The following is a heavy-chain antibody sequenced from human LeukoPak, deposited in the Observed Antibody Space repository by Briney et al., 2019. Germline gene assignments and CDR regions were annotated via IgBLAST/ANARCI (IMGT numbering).Heavy chain of an antibody. Sequence: SETLSLTCTVSGDSISSSSYYWGWIRQPPGKGLEWIGEINHSGSTNYNPSLKSRVTISVDTSKNQFSLKLSSVTAADTAVYYCARSYGLRYYDSSGYYYFDYWGQGTLVTVSS. CDR1: GDSISSSSYY. CDR2: INHSGST. V-gene: IGHV4-39*07. CDR3: ARSYGLRYYDSSGYYYFDY. J-gene: IGHJ4*02. D-gene: IGHD3-22*01.